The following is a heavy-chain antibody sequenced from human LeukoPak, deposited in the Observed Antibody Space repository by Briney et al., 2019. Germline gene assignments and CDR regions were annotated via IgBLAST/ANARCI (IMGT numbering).Heavy chain of an antibody. Sequence: ASVKVSCKASGYTFTGYYMHWVRQAPGQGLEWMGWINPNSGGTNYAQKFQGRVTMTRDTSISTAYMEPSRLRSDDTAVYYCARDLVEGSGWYYYYMDVWGKGTTVTVSS. J-gene: IGHJ6*03. CDR3: ARDLVEGSGWYYYYMDV. CDR1: GYTFTGYY. CDR2: INPNSGGT. V-gene: IGHV1-2*02. D-gene: IGHD6-19*01.